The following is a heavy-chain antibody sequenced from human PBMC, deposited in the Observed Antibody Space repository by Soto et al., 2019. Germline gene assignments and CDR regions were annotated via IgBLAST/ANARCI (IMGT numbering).Heavy chain of an antibody. V-gene: IGHV4-39*01. CDR1: GGSISSSSYY. D-gene: IGHD6-19*01. J-gene: IGHJ4*02. CDR3: ATGLGSGWVEFDY. Sequence: QLQLQESGPGLVKPSETLSLTCTVSGGSISSSSYYWGWIRQPPGKGLEWIGSIYYSGSTYYNPSLKSRVSISVDTSKNQFSLRLSSVTAADTAVNYCATGLGSGWVEFDYWGQGTLVTVSS. CDR2: IYYSGST.